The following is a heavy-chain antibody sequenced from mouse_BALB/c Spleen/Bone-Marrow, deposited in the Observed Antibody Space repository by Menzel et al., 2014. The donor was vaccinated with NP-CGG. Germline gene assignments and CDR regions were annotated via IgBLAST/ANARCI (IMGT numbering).Heavy chain of an antibody. CDR3: ARNDDCDGGYYGMDY. Sequence: VKLVESGAELAKPGASVKMSCKASGYNFISYWMHWVKQRPGQGLEWIGYINPSTGYTEYNQKFKDKATLTADKSSSKAYRHVSSRTSEDGAVYYCARNDDCDGGYYGMDYWGQGTSVTVSS. J-gene: IGHJ4*01. CDR2: INPSTGYT. CDR1: GYNFISYW. D-gene: IGHD2-4*01. V-gene: IGHV1-7*01.